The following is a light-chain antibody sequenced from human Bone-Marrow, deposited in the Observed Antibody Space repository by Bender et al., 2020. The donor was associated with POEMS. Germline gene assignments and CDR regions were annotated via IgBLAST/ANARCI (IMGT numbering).Light chain of an antibody. CDR2: DVS. CDR1: SSDVAGYNY. J-gene: IGLJ3*02. CDR3: CSYAGTNNKL. V-gene: IGLV2-11*01. Sequence: QSALTQPRSVSGSPGQSVTISCTGTSSDVAGYNYVSWYQQYPGKAPKLMIYDVSKRPSGVPDRFSGSKSGNTASLTISGLQAEDEADYYCCSYAGTNNKLFGGGTKLTVL.